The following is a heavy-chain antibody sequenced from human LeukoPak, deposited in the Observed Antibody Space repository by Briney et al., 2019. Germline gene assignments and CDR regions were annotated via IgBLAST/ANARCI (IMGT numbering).Heavy chain of an antibody. CDR2: INPNSGGT. D-gene: IGHD5-12*01. CDR3: AVGVATNYYYYYMDV. J-gene: IGHJ6*03. Sequence: ASVKISCKASGYTFTGYYMHWVRQAPGQGLEWMGWINPNSGGTNYAQKFQGRVTMTRDTSISTAYMELSRLRSEDTAVYYCAVGVATNYYYYYMDVWGKGTTVTISS. V-gene: IGHV1-2*02. CDR1: GYTFTGYY.